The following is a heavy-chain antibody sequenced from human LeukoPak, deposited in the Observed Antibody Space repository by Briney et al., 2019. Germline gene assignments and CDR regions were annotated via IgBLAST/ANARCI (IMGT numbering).Heavy chain of an antibody. CDR2: IYSGGST. CDR1: GFTVSSNY. CDR3: ATRDYYDSSGYNDAFDI. J-gene: IGHJ3*02. V-gene: IGHV3-53*01. D-gene: IGHD3-22*01. Sequence: GGSLRLSCAASGFTVSSNYMSWVRQAPGTGLEWVSVIYSGGSTYYADSVKGRFTISRDNSKNTLYLQMNSLRAEDTAVYYCATRDYYDSSGYNDAFDIWGQGTVVTVSS.